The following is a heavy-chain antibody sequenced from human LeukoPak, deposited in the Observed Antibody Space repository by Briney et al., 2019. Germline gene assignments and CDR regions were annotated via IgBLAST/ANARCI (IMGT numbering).Heavy chain of an antibody. V-gene: IGHV1-46*01. J-gene: IGHJ6*03. CDR3: ARSSGYYSSPFYMHV. Sequence: GASVKVSCKASGYTFTGHSVYWVRQAPGQGLEWVGIINPSGDPTTYAQKFQGRVTMTSDMSTSTVYMELSSLRSEDTAVYYCARSSGYYSSPFYMHVWGKGTTVTVSS. CDR1: GYTFTGHS. CDR2: INPSGDPT. D-gene: IGHD3-22*01.